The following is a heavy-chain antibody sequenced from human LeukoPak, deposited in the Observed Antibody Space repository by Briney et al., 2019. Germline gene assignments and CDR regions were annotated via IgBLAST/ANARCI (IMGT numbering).Heavy chain of an antibody. Sequence: PGGSLRLSCAASGFSFSDHYMDWVRQAPGKGLEWVSVIYSGGSTYYADSVKGRFTISRDNSKNTLYLQMNSLRAEDTAVYYCAIAGDSGVYWGQGTLVTVSS. D-gene: IGHD7-27*01. CDR1: GFSFSDHY. J-gene: IGHJ4*02. CDR2: IYSGGST. CDR3: AIAGDSGVY. V-gene: IGHV3-66*01.